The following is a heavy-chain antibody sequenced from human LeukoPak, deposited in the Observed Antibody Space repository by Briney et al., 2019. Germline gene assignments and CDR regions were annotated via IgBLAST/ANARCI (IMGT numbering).Heavy chain of an antibody. V-gene: IGHV4-4*02. CDR3: AKKAAASAADY. CDR2: IYHSGNT. Sequence: SGTLSLTCAVSGGYISRGNWWSWVRQPPGKGPEWIGEIYHSGNTNYNPSLKSRVTISVDKSKNQFSLKLSSVTAADTAVYYCAKKAAASAADYWGQGTLVTVSS. J-gene: IGHJ4*02. D-gene: IGHD6-13*01. CDR1: GGYISRGNW.